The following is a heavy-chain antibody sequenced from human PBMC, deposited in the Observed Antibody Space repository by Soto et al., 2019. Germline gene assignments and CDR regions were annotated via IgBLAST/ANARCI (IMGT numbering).Heavy chain of an antibody. J-gene: IGHJ4*02. CDR3: ARTFDLWHRYSPFDY. CDR1: GFRLSDYA. D-gene: IGHD3-16*02. V-gene: IGHV3-23*01. Sequence: GGSLRLSCAGSGFRLSDYAIGWVRQAPGKGLEWVSFISDGGRSTYYTDSVKGRFTISRDNSKNTVYLQLQGLRAEDTAIYFCARTFDLWHRYSPFDYWGPGTLVTVFS. CDR2: ISDGGRST.